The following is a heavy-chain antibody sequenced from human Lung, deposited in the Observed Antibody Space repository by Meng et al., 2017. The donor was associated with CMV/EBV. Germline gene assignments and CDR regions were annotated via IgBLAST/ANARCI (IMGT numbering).Heavy chain of an antibody. CDR2: ISSSGSYI. CDR1: EFTFSSYS. Sequence: GESXKISCSASEFTFSSYSMNWVRQAPGKGLEWVSSISSSGSYIYYADSVKGRFTISRDNAKNSLYLQMNSLRAEDTAVYYCARDDSVLTGYYPIHYFYSMDVWXQGTTVTVSS. D-gene: IGHD3-9*01. J-gene: IGHJ6*02. CDR3: ARDDSVLTGYYPIHYFYSMDV. V-gene: IGHV3-21*01.